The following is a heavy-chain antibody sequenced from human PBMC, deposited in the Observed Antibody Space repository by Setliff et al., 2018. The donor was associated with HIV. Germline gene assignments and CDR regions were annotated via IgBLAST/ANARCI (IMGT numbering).Heavy chain of an antibody. Sequence: PSETLSLTCTVSGGSISSSTYYWGWIRQPPGKGLEWIASIYQSGSTYYNPSLNSRVTISVDTSKNQFSLKLSSVTASDTAVYYCARAAAGNTGPFDLWGQGSPVTVSS. V-gene: IGHV4-39*01. J-gene: IGHJ4*02. CDR1: GGSISSSTYY. D-gene: IGHD4-17*01. CDR2: IYQSGST. CDR3: ARAAAGNTGPFDL.